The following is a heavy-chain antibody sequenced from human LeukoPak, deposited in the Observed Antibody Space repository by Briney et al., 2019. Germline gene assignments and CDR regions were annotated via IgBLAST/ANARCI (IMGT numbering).Heavy chain of an antibody. V-gene: IGHV3-74*01. Sequence: GGSLRLSCAASGLTFSSHWMHWVRHAPGKGLVWVSRITNDGSSTTYADSVKGRFTISRDNAKNMLYLQVNSLRAEDTAVYYCAKDGGSGWHLYYFDYWGQGALVTVSS. D-gene: IGHD6-19*01. CDR1: GLTFSSHW. CDR3: AKDGGSGWHLYYFDY. J-gene: IGHJ4*02. CDR2: ITNDGSST.